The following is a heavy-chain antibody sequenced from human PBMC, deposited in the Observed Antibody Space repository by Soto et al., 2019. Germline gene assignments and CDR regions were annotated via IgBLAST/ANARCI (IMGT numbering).Heavy chain of an antibody. D-gene: IGHD2-21*02. V-gene: IGHV4-4*02. CDR3: ARAGHIVVVTAEPWFDP. Sequence: SETMSLTCAVSGGSISSSNWWSWVRQPPGKGLEWIGEIYHSGSTNYNPSLKSRVTISVDKSKNQFSLKLSSVTAADTAVYYCARAGHIVVVTAEPWFDPWGQGTLVTVSS. J-gene: IGHJ5*01. CDR1: GGSISSSNW. CDR2: IYHSGST.